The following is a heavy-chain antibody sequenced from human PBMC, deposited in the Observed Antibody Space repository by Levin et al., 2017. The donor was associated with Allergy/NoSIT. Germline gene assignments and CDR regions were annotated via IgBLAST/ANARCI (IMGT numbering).Heavy chain of an antibody. D-gene: IGHD4-23*01. CDR3: ARVLPMTTVVIDY. V-gene: IGHV3-7*04. CDR2: IKQDGSEK. CDR1: GFTFSSYW. J-gene: IGHJ4*02. Sequence: PGGSLRLSCAASGFTFSSYWMSWVRQAPGKGLEWVANIKQDGSEKYYVDSVKGRFTISRDNAKNSLYLQMNSLRAEDTAVYYCARVLPMTTVVIDYWGQGTLVTVSS.